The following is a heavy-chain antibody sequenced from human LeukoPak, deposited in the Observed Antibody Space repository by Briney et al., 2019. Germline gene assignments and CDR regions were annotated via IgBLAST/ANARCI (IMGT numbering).Heavy chain of an antibody. J-gene: IGHJ4*02. CDR2: INHSGST. CDR3: ARARPPRSGAAAGSLGY. Sequence: PSETLSLTCAVYGGSFSGYYWSWIRQPPGKGLEWIGEINHSGSTNYNPSLKSRVTISVDTSKNQFSLKLSSVTAADTAVYYCARARPPRSGAAAGSLGYWGQGTLVTVSS. CDR1: GGSFSGYY. D-gene: IGHD6-13*01. V-gene: IGHV4-34*01.